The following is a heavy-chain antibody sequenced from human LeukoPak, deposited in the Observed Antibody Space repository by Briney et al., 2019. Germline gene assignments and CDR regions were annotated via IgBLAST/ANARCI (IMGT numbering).Heavy chain of an antibody. CDR1: GYTFTGYY. V-gene: IGHV1-2*02. J-gene: IGHJ4*02. CDR3: GRSTYSSSSARLWSSRWHYFDY. D-gene: IGHD6-6*01. Sequence: ASVKVPCKASGYTFTGYYMHWVRQAPGQGLEWMGWINPNSGGTNYAQKFQGRVTMTRDTSISTAYMELSRLRSDDTAVYYCGRSTYSSSSARLWSSRWHYFDYWGQGTLVTVSS. CDR2: INPNSGGT.